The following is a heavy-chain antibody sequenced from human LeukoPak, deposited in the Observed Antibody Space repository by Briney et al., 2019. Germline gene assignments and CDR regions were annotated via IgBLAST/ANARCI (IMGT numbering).Heavy chain of an antibody. CDR1: GYTFTTYG. D-gene: IGHD6-13*01. J-gene: IGHJ5*02. Sequence: ASVNVSCKASGYTFTTYGISWVRQAPAPGLGRMGWINTYNGNTNYAQTLPDRAPMTTDTSTTTAYLERRSLRSDDTAVYYCARDDRANIAAPAINWFDPWGQGTLVIVSS. V-gene: IGHV1-18*01. CDR3: ARDDRANIAAPAINWFDP. CDR2: INTYNGNT.